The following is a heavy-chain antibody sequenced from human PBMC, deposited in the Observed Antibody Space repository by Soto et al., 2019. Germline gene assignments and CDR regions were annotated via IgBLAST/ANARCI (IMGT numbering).Heavy chain of an antibody. Sequence: HPGGSLGLSCAASGFTFSSYAMSWVRYAPGKGLEWVSAISGSGGSTYYADSVKGRFTISRDNSKNTLYLQMNSLRAEDTAVYYCAKVSRDYYDSSGYYLVDYWGQGT. J-gene: IGHJ4*02. CDR1: GFTFSSYA. CDR3: AKVSRDYYDSSGYYLVDY. V-gene: IGHV3-23*01. D-gene: IGHD3-22*01. CDR2: ISGSGGST.